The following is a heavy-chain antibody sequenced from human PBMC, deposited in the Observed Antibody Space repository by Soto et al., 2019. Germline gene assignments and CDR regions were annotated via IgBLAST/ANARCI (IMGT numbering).Heavy chain of an antibody. CDR1: GYSFTTYW. D-gene: IGHD3-22*01. V-gene: IGHV5-51*01. CDR3: ARKDSSSAFDY. CDR2: IYPGDSDT. J-gene: IGHJ4*02. Sequence: GESLKISCNGSGYSFTTYWIGWVRQMPGKGLEWMGIIYPGDSDTRYSPSFQGQVTISADKYISTAYLQWSSLKASDTAMYYCARKDSSSAFDYWGPGTLGAVST.